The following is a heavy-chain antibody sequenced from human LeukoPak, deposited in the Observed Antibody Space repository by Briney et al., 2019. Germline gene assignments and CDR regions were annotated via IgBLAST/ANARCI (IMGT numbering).Heavy chain of an antibody. CDR1: GFIFSNYE. Sequence: GGSLRLSCAASGFIFSNYEMNWVRQAPGKGLEWVSYISSSGSTIYYADSVKGRFTISRDNAKNSVYLQMNSLRAEDTAVYYCARDLSLELRLWFDPWGQGTLVTVSS. CDR3: ARDLSLELRLWFDP. V-gene: IGHV3-48*03. D-gene: IGHD1-7*01. J-gene: IGHJ5*02. CDR2: ISSSGSTI.